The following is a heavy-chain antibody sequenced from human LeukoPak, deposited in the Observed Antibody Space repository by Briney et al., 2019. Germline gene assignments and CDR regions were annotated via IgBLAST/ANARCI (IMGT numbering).Heavy chain of an antibody. CDR1: GLTTSPYA. J-gene: IGHJ6*02. CDR3: AREQHDYVAMDV. Sequence: GGSQRLSCAASGLTTSPYAVTWLRQAPGKGLEWVSSIGSDNKPHYSESVKGRFAISRDNSKNTLFLQLHNLRVEDTALYYCAREQHDYVAMDVWGQGTTVTVSS. V-gene: IGHV3-23*01. CDR2: IGSDNKP. D-gene: IGHD4/OR15-4a*01.